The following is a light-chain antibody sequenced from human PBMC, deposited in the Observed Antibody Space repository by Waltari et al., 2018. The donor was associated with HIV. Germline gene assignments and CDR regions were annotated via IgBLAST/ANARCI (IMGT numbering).Light chain of an antibody. CDR3: AAWDDSLSGHVV. Sequence: QSVLTQPPSASGTPGQRVTISCSGRSSNIRSNYVYWYQQLPGTAPKLLIYRSNQRPSGVPGRFSGSKSGTSASLAISGLRSEDEADYYCAAWDDSLSGHVVFGGGTKLTVL. CDR2: RSN. J-gene: IGLJ2*01. V-gene: IGLV1-47*01. CDR1: SSNIRSNY.